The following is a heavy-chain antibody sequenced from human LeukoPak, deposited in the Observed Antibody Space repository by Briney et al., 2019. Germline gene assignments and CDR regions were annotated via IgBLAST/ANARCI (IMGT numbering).Heavy chain of an antibody. Sequence: GGSLRLSCAASGFTFSSYWMHWVRQAPGKGLEWVSSITGRSSYTYYADSVKGRFTISRDNAKNSLNLQMNSLRAEDTAVYYCAREDPYYFDYWGQGTLVTVSS. CDR3: AREDPYYFDY. J-gene: IGHJ4*02. CDR2: ITGRSSYT. V-gene: IGHV3-21*01. CDR1: GFTFSSYW.